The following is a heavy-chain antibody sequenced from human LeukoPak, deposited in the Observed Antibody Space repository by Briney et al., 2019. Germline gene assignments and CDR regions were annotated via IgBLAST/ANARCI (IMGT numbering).Heavy chain of an antibody. Sequence: RWASVKVSCKVSGYTLTELSMHWVRQAPGKGLEWMGGFDPEDGETIYAQKFQGRVTMTEDTSTDTAYMELSSLRSEDTAVYYCARGVMGSSWSTRGIRHNWFDPWGQGTLVTVSS. CDR1: GYTLTELS. V-gene: IGHV1-24*01. CDR2: FDPEDGET. CDR3: ARGVMGSSWSTRGIRHNWFDP. J-gene: IGHJ5*02. D-gene: IGHD6-13*01.